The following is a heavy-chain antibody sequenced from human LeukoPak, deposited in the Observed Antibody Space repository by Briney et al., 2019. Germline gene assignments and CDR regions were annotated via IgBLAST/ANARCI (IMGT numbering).Heavy chain of an antibody. CDR2: MNPNSGNT. Sequence: ASVKVSCKASGYTFTSYDINWVGQATGQGREWMGWMNPNSGNTGYAQKFQGRVTITRNTSISTAYMEVSSLRSEDTAVYYCARARAFYGDYPYYFDYWGQGTLVTVSS. V-gene: IGHV1-8*01. J-gene: IGHJ4*02. CDR3: ARARAFYGDYPYYFDY. D-gene: IGHD4-17*01. CDR1: GYTFTSYD.